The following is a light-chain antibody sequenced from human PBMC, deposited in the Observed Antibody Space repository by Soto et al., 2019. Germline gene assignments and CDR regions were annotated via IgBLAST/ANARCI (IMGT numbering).Light chain of an antibody. CDR1: SSNIGAGYD. CDR3: QSYDYSLSNSDV. J-gene: IGLJ1*01. V-gene: IGLV1-40*01. CDR2: NDN. Sequence: QSLLTQPPSVSGAPGQRVTISCTGNSSNIGAGYDVHWYQQLPGTAPKLLIYNDNNRSSGVPDRFSVSKSGTSASLAITGLQADDEADYYCQSYDYSLSNSDVFG.